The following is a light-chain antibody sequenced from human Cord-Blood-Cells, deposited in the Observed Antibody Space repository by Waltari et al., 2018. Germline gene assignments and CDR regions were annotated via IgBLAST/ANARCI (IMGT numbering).Light chain of an antibody. Sequence: QSALTQPASVSGSPGQPITISCTGTMRDVGSYNLFSWYQQHPGKAPKLMIYEVSKRPSGVSKRFSGSKSGNTASLTISGLQAEDEADYYCCSYAGSSTWVFGGGTKLTVL. CDR3: CSYAGSSTWV. CDR1: MRDVGSYNL. J-gene: IGLJ3*02. V-gene: IGLV2-23*02. CDR2: EVS.